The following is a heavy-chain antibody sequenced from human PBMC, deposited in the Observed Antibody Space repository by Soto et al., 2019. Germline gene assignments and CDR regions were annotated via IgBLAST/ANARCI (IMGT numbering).Heavy chain of an antibody. CDR3: AASQQFAY. D-gene: IGHD6-13*01. CDR1: GYTFSNYG. CDR2: INTYAGDT. V-gene: IGHV1-18*01. Sequence: QVQLVQSGAEVKKPGASVKVSCKASGYTFSNYGINWVRQAPGQGLEWMGWINTYAGDTNLRQKFQGRVTMTTDTSTSTAYMEVRGVRSDDTAIYYCAASQQFAYWGQGTLVSVSS. J-gene: IGHJ4*02.